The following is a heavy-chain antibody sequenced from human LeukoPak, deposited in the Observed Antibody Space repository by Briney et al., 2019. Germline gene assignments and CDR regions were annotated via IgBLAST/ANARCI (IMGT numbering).Heavy chain of an antibody. CDR1: GGSISSYY. CDR3: ASRYAAAGTFDY. V-gene: IGHV4-59*01. J-gene: IGHJ4*02. D-gene: IGHD6-13*01. Sequence: PSETLSLTCTVSGGSISSYYWSWIRQPPGKGLEWIGYIYYSGSTNYNPSLKSRVTISVDTSKNQFSLKLSSVTAADTAVYYCASRYAAAGTFDYWGQGTLVTVSS. CDR2: IYYSGST.